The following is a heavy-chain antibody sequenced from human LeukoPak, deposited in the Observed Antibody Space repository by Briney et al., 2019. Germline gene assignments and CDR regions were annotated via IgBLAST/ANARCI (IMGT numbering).Heavy chain of an antibody. D-gene: IGHD1-7*01. Sequence: PGGSLRLSCAASGFTFSSYSMNWVRQAPGKGLEWVSSISSSSSYIYYADSVKGRFTISRGNAKNSLYLQMDSLRAEDTAVYYCARDLLTGTTSGVYWGQGTLVTVSS. CDR1: GFTFSSYS. CDR3: ARDLLTGTTSGVY. V-gene: IGHV3-21*01. J-gene: IGHJ4*02. CDR2: ISSSSSYI.